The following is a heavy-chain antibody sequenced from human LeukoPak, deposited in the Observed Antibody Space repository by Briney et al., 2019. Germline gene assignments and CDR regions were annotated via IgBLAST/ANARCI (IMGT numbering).Heavy chain of an antibody. CDR3: ARHRSGWLQSSFDY. D-gene: IGHD5-24*01. Sequence: SDTLSLTCIISDDSISSSSSYWGWIRQPPGKGLEWIGSIYYSGSSFDNPALKSRVTISVDTSKNQFSLKLSSVTAADTAVYYCARHRSGWLQSSFDYWGQGTLVTVSS. V-gene: IGHV4-39*01. CDR2: IYYSGSS. J-gene: IGHJ4*02. CDR1: DDSISSSSSY.